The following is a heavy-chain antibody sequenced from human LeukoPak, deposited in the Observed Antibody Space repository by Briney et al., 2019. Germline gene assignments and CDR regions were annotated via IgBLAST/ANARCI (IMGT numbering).Heavy chain of an antibody. CDR2: TYYSGST. V-gene: IGHV4-59*01. CDR3: ASGESRNYYYFDY. Sequence: SETLSLTCAVSADSINTYYWSWLRQPPGKGLEWIGCTYYSGSTNYNPSLKSRVTISVDTSKNQFSLKLTSVTAADTAVYFCASGESRNYYYFDYWGHGILVTVSS. D-gene: IGHD3-10*01. J-gene: IGHJ4*01. CDR1: ADSINTYY.